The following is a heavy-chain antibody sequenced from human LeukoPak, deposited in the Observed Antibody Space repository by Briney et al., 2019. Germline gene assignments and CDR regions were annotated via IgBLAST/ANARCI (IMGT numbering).Heavy chain of an antibody. V-gene: IGHV3-49*04. D-gene: IGHD2-21*02. J-gene: IGHJ4*02. CDR2: IRSKTYAGTT. Sequence: PGGSLRLSFTASGFTFGDYSRSSVRRTPGKGLGWVGFIRSKTYAGTTEYAASVKGRFTISRDDSKSIAYLQMNSLTTEDTGVYYCLRGCGGNCFYFNFWGQGTLVTVSS. CDR3: LRGCGGNCFYFNF. CDR1: GFTFGDYS.